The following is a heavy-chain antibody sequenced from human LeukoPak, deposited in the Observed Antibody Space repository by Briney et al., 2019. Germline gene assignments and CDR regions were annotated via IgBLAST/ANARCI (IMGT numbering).Heavy chain of an antibody. CDR1: GESFSGFY. J-gene: IGHJ3*02. V-gene: IGHV4-34*01. Sequence: SETLSLTCAVYGESFSGFYWSWIRQPPGEGLEWIGEINHRGSTNYNPSLQSRVTISVDTSKNQFSLKLTSVTAADTAVYYCARSVRIWGQGTLVTVSS. CDR2: INHRGST. CDR3: ARSVRI.